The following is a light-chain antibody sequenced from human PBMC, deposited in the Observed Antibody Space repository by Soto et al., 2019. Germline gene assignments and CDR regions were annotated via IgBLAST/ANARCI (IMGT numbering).Light chain of an antibody. Sequence: EIVLTQSPGTLSLSPGERATLSCRASQSLSSSYLAWYQQKPGQAPRLLIYGPSSTATGIPDRVSGSGSGRDFTVTISRLEPEEFAVYHCQQYDTSPLTCGGGTKVDSK. J-gene: IGKJ4*01. CDR1: QSLSSSY. CDR3: QQYDTSPLT. CDR2: GPS. V-gene: IGKV3-20*01.